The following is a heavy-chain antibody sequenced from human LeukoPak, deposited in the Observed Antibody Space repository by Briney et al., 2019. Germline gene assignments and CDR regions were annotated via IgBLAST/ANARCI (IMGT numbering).Heavy chain of an antibody. J-gene: IGHJ6*04. CDR2: ISSSSSVI. CDR1: GFTFSTYS. Sequence: GGSLRLSCAASGFTFSTYSMNWVRQAPGKGLEWVSYISSSSSVIYYADSVKGRFTISRDNAKNSLYLQMNSLRAEDTAVYYCAELGITMIGGVWGKGTTVTISS. CDR3: AELGITMIGGV. D-gene: IGHD3-10*02. V-gene: IGHV3-48*04.